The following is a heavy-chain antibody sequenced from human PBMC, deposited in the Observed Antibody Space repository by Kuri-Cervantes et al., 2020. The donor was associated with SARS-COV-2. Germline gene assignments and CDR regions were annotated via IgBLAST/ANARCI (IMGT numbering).Heavy chain of an antibody. CDR3: ATARGYDVGFDP. V-gene: IGHV4-34*01. CDR2: VNHRGDT. Sequence: SQTLSLTCAFYGEAFSGYYWTWIRQSPGKGLEWIGEVNHRGDTNYNPSLMGRVFISVDKSNSQFSLKLSSVTAADTAVYYCATARGYDVGFDPWGQGTLVTVSS. J-gene: IGHJ5*02. D-gene: IGHD5-12*01. CDR1: GEAFSGYY.